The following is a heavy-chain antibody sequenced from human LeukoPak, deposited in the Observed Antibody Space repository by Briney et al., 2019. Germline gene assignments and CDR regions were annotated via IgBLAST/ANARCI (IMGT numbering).Heavy chain of an antibody. CDR1: GFTFSSYA. CDR2: ISGSGGST. J-gene: IGHJ4*02. CDR3: AKLRSSGYDFDY. D-gene: IGHD5-12*01. Sequence: GGSLRFSCAASGFTFSSYAMSWVRQAPGKGLEWVSAISGSGGSTYYADSVKGRFTISRDNSKNTLYLQMNSLRAEDTAVYYCAKLRSSGYDFDYWGQGTLVTVSS. V-gene: IGHV3-23*01.